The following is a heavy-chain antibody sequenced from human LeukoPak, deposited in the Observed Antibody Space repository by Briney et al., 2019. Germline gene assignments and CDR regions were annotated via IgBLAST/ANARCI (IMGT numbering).Heavy chain of an antibody. J-gene: IGHJ4*02. CDR3: AKDSSIHLNYDFCSGYSRFDY. D-gene: IGHD3-3*01. V-gene: IGHV3-23*01. CDR1: GFTFSSYA. Sequence: GGSLRLSCAASGFTFSSYAMSWVRQAPGKGLEWVSAISGSGGSTYYADSVKGRFTISRDNSKNTLYLQMNSLRAEDTAVYYCAKDSSIHLNYDFCSGYSRFDYWGQGTLVTVSS. CDR2: ISGSGGST.